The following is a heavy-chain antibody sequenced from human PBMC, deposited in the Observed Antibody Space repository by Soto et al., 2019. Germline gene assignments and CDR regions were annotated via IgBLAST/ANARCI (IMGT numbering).Heavy chain of an antibody. CDR3: AKDSVLLWFGELKSGLFDY. CDR1: GFSFSSYA. Sequence: EVQLLESGGGLVQPGGSLRLSCAASGFSFSSYAMNWVRQAPGKGLEWVSGISGSGNSTYYTDSVKGRFTISRDNSKNTLYLQMNSLRAEDTAVYYCAKDSVLLWFGELKSGLFDYWGQGTLVTVSS. CDR2: ISGSGNST. V-gene: IGHV3-23*01. J-gene: IGHJ4*02. D-gene: IGHD3-10*01.